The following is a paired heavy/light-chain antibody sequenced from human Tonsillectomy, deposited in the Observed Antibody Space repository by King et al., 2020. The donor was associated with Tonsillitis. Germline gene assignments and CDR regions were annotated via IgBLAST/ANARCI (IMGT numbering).Heavy chain of an antibody. CDR1: GFTFSNYA. V-gene: IGHV3-30-3*01. D-gene: IGHD3-10*01. CDR3: ARDGTYYGSGSPLKY. CDR2: ISYDGNNE. J-gene: IGHJ4*02. Sequence: QVQLVESGGGVVQPGRSLRLSCASSGFTFSNYAMHWVRQAPGKGLEWVAIISYDGNNEYYPDSVKGRFTISRDNSKNTVFLQMNSLRPDDTAVYYCARDGTYYGSGSPLKYWGQGTLVTVSS.
Light chain of an antibody. CDR1: QSINTNY. J-gene: IGKJ1*01. CDR2: ATS. Sequence: IVLTQSPGTLSLSPGERATLSCRASQSINTNYLAWYQQKPGQAPRLLIYATSSRAVAFPDRFSGSGSGTDFTLTISRLEPEDFAVYYCQHYGASPGTFGQGTKVEIK. V-gene: IGKV3-20*01. CDR3: QHYGASPGT.